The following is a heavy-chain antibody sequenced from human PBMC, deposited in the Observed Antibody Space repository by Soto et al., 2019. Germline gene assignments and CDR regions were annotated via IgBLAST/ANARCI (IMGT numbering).Heavy chain of an antibody. CDR3: ARQGGYSGYDPFYYYYYMDV. D-gene: IGHD5-12*01. J-gene: IGHJ6*03. V-gene: IGHV4-59*01. CDR2: IYYSGST. CDR1: GGSISSYY. Sequence: SETLSLTCTVSGGSISSYYWSWIRQPPGKGLEWIGYIYYSGSTNYNPSLKSRVTISVDTSKNQFSLKLSSVTAADTAVYYFARQGGYSGYDPFYYYYYMDVWGKGTTVTVSS.